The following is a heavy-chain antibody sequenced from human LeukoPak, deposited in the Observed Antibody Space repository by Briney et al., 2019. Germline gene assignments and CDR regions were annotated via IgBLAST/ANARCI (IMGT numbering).Heavy chain of an antibody. D-gene: IGHD3-10*01. J-gene: IGHJ6*04. CDR1: GFTFSSYA. V-gene: IGHV3-23*01. CDR3: AKYHITMVRGVNFYYGMDV. Sequence: GGSLRLSCAASGFTFSSYAMSWVRQAPGKGLEWVSAISGSGGSTYYADSVKGRFTISRDNSKNTLYLQMNRLRAEDTAVYYCAKYHITMVRGVNFYYGMDVWGKGTTVTVSS. CDR2: ISGSGGST.